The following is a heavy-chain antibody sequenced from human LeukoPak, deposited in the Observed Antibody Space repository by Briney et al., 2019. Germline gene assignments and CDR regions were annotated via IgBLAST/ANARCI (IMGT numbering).Heavy chain of an antibody. Sequence: SETLSLTCTVSGGSISSYYWSWIRQPPGKGLEWIGYIYYSGSTNYSPSLKSRVTISVDTSKNQFSLKLSSVTAADTAVYYCARDRPGGSSFDYWGQGTLVIVSS. CDR3: ARDRPGGSSFDY. CDR1: GGSISSYY. D-gene: IGHD3-16*01. V-gene: IGHV4-59*01. J-gene: IGHJ4*02. CDR2: IYYSGST.